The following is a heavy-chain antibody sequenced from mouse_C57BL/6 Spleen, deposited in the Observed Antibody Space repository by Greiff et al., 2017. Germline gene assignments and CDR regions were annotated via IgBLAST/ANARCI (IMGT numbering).Heavy chain of an antibody. CDR2: LLPGSGST. CDR1: GYTFTGYW. Sequence: QVQLQQSGAELMKPGASVKLSCKATGYTFTGYWIEWVKQRPGHGLEWIGELLPGSGSTNYNEKCKGKATFTADTSSNTAYMQLSSLTTEDSAIYYWARRDYGSRGVFAYWGQGTLVTVSA. D-gene: IGHD1-1*01. CDR3: ARRDYGSRGVFAY. J-gene: IGHJ3*01. V-gene: IGHV1-9*01.